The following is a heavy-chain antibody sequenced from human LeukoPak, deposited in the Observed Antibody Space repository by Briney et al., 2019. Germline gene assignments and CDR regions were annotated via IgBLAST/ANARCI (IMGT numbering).Heavy chain of an antibody. CDR2: IYYSGST. Sequence: SETLSLTCTVSGGSISGYYWSWIRQPPGRGLEWIGYIYYSGSTNYNPSLKSRVTISVDTSKNQFSLKLSSVTAADTAVYYCARDQLVRGVFDYYYYGMDVWGQGTTVTVSS. J-gene: IGHJ6*02. D-gene: IGHD3-10*01. CDR3: ARDQLVRGVFDYYYYGMDV. CDR1: GGSISGYY. V-gene: IGHV4-59*01.